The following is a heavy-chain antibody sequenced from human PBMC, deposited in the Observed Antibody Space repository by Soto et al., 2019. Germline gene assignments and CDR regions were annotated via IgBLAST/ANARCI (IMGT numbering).Heavy chain of an antibody. CDR2: IYYSGST. D-gene: IGHD3-3*01. J-gene: IGHJ4*02. CDR3: ARNLRYDPIWNGY. V-gene: IGHV4-61*01. CDR1: GGSVSSGSYY. Sequence: SETLSLTCTVSGGSVSSGSYYWSWIRQPPGKGLEWIGYIYYSGSTNYNPSLKSRVTISVDTSKNRFSLKLSSVTAADTAVYYCARNLRYDPIWNGYWGQGTLVTVSS.